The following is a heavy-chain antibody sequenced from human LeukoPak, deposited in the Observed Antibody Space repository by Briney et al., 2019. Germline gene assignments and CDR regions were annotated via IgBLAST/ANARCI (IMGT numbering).Heavy chain of an antibody. V-gene: IGHV3-7*01. CDR2: IKQDGTEI. CDR1: GFTFTSYW. Sequence: GGSLRLSCAASGFTFTSYWLTWVRQAPGKGLEWVASIKQDGTEIHYVDSVKGRFTISRDNAKNSLYLQMNSLRAEDTAVYYCARDQWYSSSDFWGQGTLVTVSS. CDR3: ARDQWYSSSDF. D-gene: IGHD6-6*01. J-gene: IGHJ4*02.